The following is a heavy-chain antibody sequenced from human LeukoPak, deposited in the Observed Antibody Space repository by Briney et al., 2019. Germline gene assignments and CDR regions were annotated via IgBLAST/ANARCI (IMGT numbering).Heavy chain of an antibody. J-gene: IGHJ4*02. V-gene: IGHV3-64*01. Sequence: GGSLRLSCAASGFTFSTYAMHWVRQAPGKGLEYVSAISSNGGTTYYAHSVKGRFTISRDNSKNTLYLQMGSLRAEDMAVYYCARERHSYGCDYWGQGTLVTVSS. CDR2: ISSNGGTT. D-gene: IGHD5-18*01. CDR3: ARERHSYGCDY. CDR1: GFTFSTYA.